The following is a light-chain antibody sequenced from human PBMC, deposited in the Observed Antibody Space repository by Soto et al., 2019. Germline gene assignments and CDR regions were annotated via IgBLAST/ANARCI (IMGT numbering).Light chain of an antibody. V-gene: IGLV8-61*01. Sequence: QAVVTQEPSFSVSPGRTVTLTCGLSSGSVSTSYYPGWYQQTPGLAPRTLIYSTNTRSSGVPDRFSGSILGNKAALTITGAQADDESDYYCVLYMGSGIWVFGGGTKVTVL. CDR1: SGSVSTSYY. CDR2: STN. CDR3: VLYMGSGIWV. J-gene: IGLJ3*02.